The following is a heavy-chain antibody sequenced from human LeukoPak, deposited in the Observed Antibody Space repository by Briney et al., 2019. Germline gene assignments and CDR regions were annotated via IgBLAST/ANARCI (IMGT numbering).Heavy chain of an antibody. V-gene: IGHV4-34*01. CDR3: ARGRFDL. CDR1: GGSFSGYY. CDR2: INHSGST. Sequence: SETLSLTRAVYGGSFSGYYWSWIRQPPGKGLEWIGEINHSGSTNYNPSLKSRVTISVDTSKNQFSLKLSSVTAADTAVYYCARGRFDLWGRGTLVTVSS. J-gene: IGHJ2*01.